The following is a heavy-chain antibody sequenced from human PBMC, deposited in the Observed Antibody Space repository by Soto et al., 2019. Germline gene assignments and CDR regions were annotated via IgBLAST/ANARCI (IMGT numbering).Heavy chain of an antibody. CDR3: APRRRGSYFDY. CDR2: IYWDDDK. J-gene: IGHJ4*02. CDR1: GFSLSTSGVG. Sequence: QITLKESGPTLVKPTQTLTLTCTFSGFSLSTSGVGVGWIRQPPGKALEWLALIYWDDDKCYSPSLKSRLTITKDTSKNQVVLTMTDMDPVDTATYYRAPRRRGSYFDYWGQGTLVTVSS. V-gene: IGHV2-5*02. D-gene: IGHD3-16*01.